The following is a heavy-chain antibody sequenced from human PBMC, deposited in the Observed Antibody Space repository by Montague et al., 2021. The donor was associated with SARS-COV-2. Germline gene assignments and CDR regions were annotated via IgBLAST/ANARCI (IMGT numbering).Heavy chain of an antibody. CDR3: ARAQNTCFIVNCVNYFDF. CDR2: IYYTGST. CDR1: GGSISSYY. Sequence: SETLSLTCTVSGGSISSYYWSWIRQPPGKGLEWIGYIYYTGSTKYNPSLKSRVTTSLDRPTNRFSLRPNSVTAADTAMYYCARAQNTCFIVNCVNYFDFWGLGAKVTVSA. J-gene: IGHJ4*02. V-gene: IGHV4-59*01. D-gene: IGHD2-15*01.